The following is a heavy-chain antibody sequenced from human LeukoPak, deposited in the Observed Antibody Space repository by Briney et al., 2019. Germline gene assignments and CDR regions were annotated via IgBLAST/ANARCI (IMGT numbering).Heavy chain of an antibody. Sequence: ASVKVSCKASGGTFSSYAISWVRQAPEQGLEWMGRIIPILGIANYAQKFQGRVTITADKSTSTAYMELSSLRSEDTAVYYCARAPTVTTDYYYYGMDVWGQGTTVAVSS. CDR3: ARAPTVTTDYYYYGMDV. CDR2: IIPILGIA. CDR1: GGTFSSYA. D-gene: IGHD4-17*01. J-gene: IGHJ6*02. V-gene: IGHV1-69*04.